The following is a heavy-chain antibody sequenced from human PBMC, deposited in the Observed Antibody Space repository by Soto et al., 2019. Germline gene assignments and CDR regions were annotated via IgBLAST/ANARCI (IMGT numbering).Heavy chain of an antibody. CDR3: AKIWFGESHPPSFDY. CDR1: GFTFSSYA. D-gene: IGHD3-10*01. CDR2: TSGSGGST. Sequence: HPGGSLRLSCAASGFTFSSYAMSWVRQAPGKGLEWVSATSGSGGSTYYADSVKGRFTISRDNSKNTLYLQMNSLRAEDTAVYYCAKIWFGESHPPSFDYWGQGTLVTVSS. V-gene: IGHV3-23*01. J-gene: IGHJ4*02.